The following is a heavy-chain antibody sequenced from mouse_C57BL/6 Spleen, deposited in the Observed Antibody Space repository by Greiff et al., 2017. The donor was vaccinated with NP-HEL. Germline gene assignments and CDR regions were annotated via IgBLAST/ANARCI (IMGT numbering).Heavy chain of an antibody. D-gene: IGHD1-1*01. J-gene: IGHJ2*01. V-gene: IGHV1-64*01. CDR2: IHPNSGST. CDR1: GYTFTSYW. CDR3: ARKGYYDGSSPFDY. Sequence: QVQLQQPGAELVKPGASVKLSCKASGYTFTSYWMHWVKQRPGQGLEWIGMIHPNSGSTNYNEKFKSKATLTVDKSSSTAYMQLSSLTSEDSAVYYGARKGYYDGSSPFDYWGQGTTLTVSS.